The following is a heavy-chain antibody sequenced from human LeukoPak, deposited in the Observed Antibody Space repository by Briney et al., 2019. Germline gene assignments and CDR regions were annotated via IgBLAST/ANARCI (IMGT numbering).Heavy chain of an antibody. CDR3: ARGQAGTSWFDP. Sequence: GGSLRLSCAASGFTFSSYRMYWVRQAPGKGLVWVSRINSDGSSTTYADSVKGRFTISRDNTKNTRYLQMNSLRDEDTAVYFCARGQAGTSWFDPWGQGTLVTVSS. CDR2: INSDGSST. CDR1: GFTFSSYR. J-gene: IGHJ5*02. V-gene: IGHV3-74*01. D-gene: IGHD1-14*01.